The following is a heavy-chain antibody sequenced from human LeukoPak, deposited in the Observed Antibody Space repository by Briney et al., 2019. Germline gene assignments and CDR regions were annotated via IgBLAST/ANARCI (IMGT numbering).Heavy chain of an antibody. J-gene: IGHJ4*02. D-gene: IGHD6-13*01. V-gene: IGHV3-21*01. CDR1: GFTFSSYS. Sequence: GGSLRLSCAASGFTFSSYSMNWVRQAPGKGLEWVSSISSGSSYIYYADSVKGRFTISRDNSKNTLYLQMNSLRAEDTAVYYCARGGPAAGRFDYWGQGTLVTVSS. CDR3: ARGGPAAGRFDY. CDR2: ISSGSSYI.